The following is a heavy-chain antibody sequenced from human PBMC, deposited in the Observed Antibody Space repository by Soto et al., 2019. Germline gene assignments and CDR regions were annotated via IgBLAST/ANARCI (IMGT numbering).Heavy chain of an antibody. J-gene: IGHJ4*02. CDR2: IIPMFGTT. CDR3: AREIGYGDFSAALLD. D-gene: IGHD4-17*01. CDR1: GDTVSKFL. V-gene: IGHV1-69*01. Sequence: QVELVQSGAEVKKPGSSVTVSCKASGDTVSKFLINWVRQAPGQGPEWMGGIIPMFGTTNYARKFRGRVTITADESTTTAYMELSSLQTDDTAVYYCAREIGYGDFSAALLDWGQGTLVTVSS.